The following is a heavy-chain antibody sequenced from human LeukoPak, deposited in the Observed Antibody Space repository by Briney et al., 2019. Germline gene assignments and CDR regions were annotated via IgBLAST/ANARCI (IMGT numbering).Heavy chain of an antibody. CDR3: VRSPWEMATIFLFGY. Sequence: PGGSLRLSCAASGFTFSSYAMSWVRQASGKGLEWVSAISGSGGSTYYADSVKGRFTISRDNAKNSLYLQMNSLRAEDTAVYYCVRSPWEMATIFLFGYWGQGTLVTVSS. D-gene: IGHD5-24*01. V-gene: IGHV3-23*01. CDR1: GFTFSSYA. CDR2: ISGSGGST. J-gene: IGHJ4*02.